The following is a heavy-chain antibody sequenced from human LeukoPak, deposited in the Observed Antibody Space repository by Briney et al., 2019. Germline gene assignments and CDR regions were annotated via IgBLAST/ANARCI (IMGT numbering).Heavy chain of an antibody. J-gene: IGHJ3*01. CDR3: ARVSAAAAHSYAFDV. V-gene: IGHV3-30*01. Sequence: GGSLRLSCAASGFSFSTYGVTWVRQAPGKGLRWVAFISYDGIMKYFADSVKGRFTISRDNSKNTLYLQMDRLRPDDTAVYYCARVSAAAAHSYAFDVWGRGTLVTVSS. CDR1: GFSFSTYG. D-gene: IGHD2-2*01. CDR2: ISYDGIMK.